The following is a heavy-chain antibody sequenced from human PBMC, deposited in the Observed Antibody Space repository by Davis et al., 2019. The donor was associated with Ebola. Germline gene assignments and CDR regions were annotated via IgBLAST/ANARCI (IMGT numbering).Heavy chain of an antibody. CDR3: AKGSPYGSGSPTYYYYGMDV. D-gene: IGHD3-10*01. J-gene: IGHJ6*02. CDR2: ISGSGGST. Sequence: GESLKISCAASGFTFSSYAMSWVRQAPGKGLEWVSAISGSGGSTYYADSVKGRFTISRDNSKNTLYLQMNSLRAEDTAVYYCAKGSPYGSGSPTYYYYGMDVWGQGTTVTVSS. CDR1: GFTFSSYA. V-gene: IGHV3-23*01.